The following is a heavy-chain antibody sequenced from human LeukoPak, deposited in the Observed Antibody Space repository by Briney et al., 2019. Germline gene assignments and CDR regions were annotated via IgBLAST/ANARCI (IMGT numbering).Heavy chain of an antibody. CDR2: ISGSRGST. J-gene: IGHJ4*02. CDR1: GFTVSNYA. CDR3: AQMTAMGFSDY. Sequence: GGSLRLSCAASGFTVSNYAMSWVSQALGKGLEWVSAISGSRGSTYYADSVKGRFTISRDNSKNTLYLQMNSLRAEDTAVYYCAQMTAMGFSDYWGQGTLVTVSS. V-gene: IGHV3-23*01. D-gene: IGHD2-21*02.